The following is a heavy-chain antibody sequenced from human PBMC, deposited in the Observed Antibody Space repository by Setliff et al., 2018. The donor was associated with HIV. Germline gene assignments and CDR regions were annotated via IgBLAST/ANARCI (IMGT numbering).Heavy chain of an antibody. Sequence: SETLSLTCDVSGGSISSLSYYWGWIRQPPGKGLDWIGSIYHSGSTYYNPSLKSRVTISVDTSKNQFSLELSSVTAADTAIFYCARHSGGDQLLREFDYWGQGTLVTVSS. CDR2: IYHSGST. CDR3: ARHSGGDQLLREFDY. J-gene: IGHJ4*02. V-gene: IGHV4-39*01. D-gene: IGHD2-2*01. CDR1: GGSISSLSYY.